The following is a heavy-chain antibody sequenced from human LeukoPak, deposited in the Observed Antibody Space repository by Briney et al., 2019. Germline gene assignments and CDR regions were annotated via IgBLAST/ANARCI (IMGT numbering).Heavy chain of an antibody. V-gene: IGHV4-4*07. J-gene: IGHJ4*02. CDR1: GGSISSYY. CDR2: IYTSGST. D-gene: IGHD3-22*01. CDR3: ARDAYDSSGYSFDY. Sequence: SETLSLTCTVSGGSISSYYWSWIRQPAGKGLEWIGRIYTSGSTSYNPSLKSRLTMSVDTSKNQFSLKLSSVTAADTAVYYCARDAYDSSGYSFDYWGQGTLVTVSS.